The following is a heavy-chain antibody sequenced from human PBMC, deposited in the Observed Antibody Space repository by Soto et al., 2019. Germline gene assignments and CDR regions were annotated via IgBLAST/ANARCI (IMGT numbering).Heavy chain of an antibody. V-gene: IGHV3-7*01. Sequence: EVHLVESGGGLVQPGGSLRLSCAASGFSLSSYWMTWVRQTPGTGLEWVANINPDGSDIHYVDSVKGRFTISRDDAKNSLYRHMNSLRAEDTAVYYCARHLDWSFDHWGQGTLVTVSS. D-gene: IGHD3-9*01. CDR2: INPDGSDI. CDR3: ARHLDWSFDH. CDR1: GFSLSSYW. J-gene: IGHJ4*02.